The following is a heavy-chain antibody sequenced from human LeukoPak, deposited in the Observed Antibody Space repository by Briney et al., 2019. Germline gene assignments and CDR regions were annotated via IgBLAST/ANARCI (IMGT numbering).Heavy chain of an antibody. CDR3: ANSYGSGSYPYTS. Sequence: GGSLRLSCAASGITVSDNYMSWVRQAPGKGLEWVSVIYSGGTTHYADSVKGRFTISRDNSKNTLYLQMNSLRAEDTAVYYCANSYGSGSYPYTSWGQGTLVTVSS. CDR2: IYSGGTT. V-gene: IGHV3-53*01. D-gene: IGHD3-10*01. J-gene: IGHJ5*02. CDR1: GITVSDNY.